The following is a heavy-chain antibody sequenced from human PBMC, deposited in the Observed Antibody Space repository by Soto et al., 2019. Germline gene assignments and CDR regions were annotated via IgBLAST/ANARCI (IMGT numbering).Heavy chain of an antibody. J-gene: IGHJ3*02. V-gene: IGHV3-21*01. CDR2: ISSSSSYI. D-gene: IGHD2-15*01. CDR1: GFTFSSYS. CDR3: ARAVYCSGGSCYHAFDI. Sequence: LRLSCAASGFTFSSYSMNWVRQAPGKGLEWVSSISSSSSYIYYADSVKGRFTISRDNAKNSLYLQMNSLRAEDTAVYYCARAVYCSGGSCYHAFDIWGQGTMVTV.